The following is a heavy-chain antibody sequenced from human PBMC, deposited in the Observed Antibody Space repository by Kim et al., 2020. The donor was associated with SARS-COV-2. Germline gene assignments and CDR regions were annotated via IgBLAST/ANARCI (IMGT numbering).Heavy chain of an antibody. CDR2: MNPNRGNT. V-gene: IGHV1-8*01. J-gene: IGHJ6*02. CDR1: GYTFTSYD. D-gene: IGHD2-15*01. CDR3: ARSSSNYYYYGMDV. Sequence: ASVKVSCKASGYTFTSYDINWVRQATGQGLEWMGWMNPNRGNTGYAQKFQGRVTMTRNTSISTAYMELSSLRSEDTAVYYCARSSSNYYYYGMDVWGQGTTVTVSS.